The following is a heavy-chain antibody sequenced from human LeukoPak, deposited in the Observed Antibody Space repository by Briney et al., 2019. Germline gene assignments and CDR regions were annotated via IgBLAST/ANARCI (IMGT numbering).Heavy chain of an antibody. CDR3: ARDDKCSSTSCYTYYYYGMDV. V-gene: IGHV1-18*01. J-gene: IGHJ6*02. CDR2: ISAYNGNT. CDR1: GCTFTSYG. Sequence: GASVKVSCKASGCTFTSYGISWVRQAPGQGLEWMGWISAYNGNTNYAQKLQGRVTMTTDTSASTAYMELRSLRSDDTAVYYCARDDKCSSTSCYTYYYYGMDVWGQGTTVTVSS. D-gene: IGHD2-2*02.